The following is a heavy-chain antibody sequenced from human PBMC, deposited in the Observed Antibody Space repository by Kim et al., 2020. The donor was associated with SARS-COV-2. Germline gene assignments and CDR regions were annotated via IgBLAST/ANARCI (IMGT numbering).Heavy chain of an antibody. Sequence: SVKVSCKASVGTFSSYAISWVRQAPGQGLEWMGGIIPIFGTANYAQKFQGRVTITADESTSTAYMELSSLRSEDTAVYYCARERGYSFPQKNYYYYYGMDVWGQGTTVTVSS. D-gene: IGHD5-18*01. V-gene: IGHV1-69*13. CDR2: IIPIFGTA. CDR3: ARERGYSFPQKNYYYYYGMDV. J-gene: IGHJ6*02. CDR1: VGTFSSYA.